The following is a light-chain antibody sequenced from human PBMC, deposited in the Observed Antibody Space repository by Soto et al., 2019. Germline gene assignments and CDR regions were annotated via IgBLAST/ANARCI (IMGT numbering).Light chain of an antibody. CDR3: VQTLQAPGT. Sequence: DIVMTQSPLSLPVTPGEPASISCRSSQSLLHSNGYNYLDWYLQKPGQSPQVLIYLGFNRASGVPDRFSGSGSGTDFTLKISRVEAEDVGVYYCVQTLQAPGTFGQGTKVDIK. CDR2: LGF. V-gene: IGKV2-28*01. J-gene: IGKJ1*01. CDR1: QSLLHSNGYNY.